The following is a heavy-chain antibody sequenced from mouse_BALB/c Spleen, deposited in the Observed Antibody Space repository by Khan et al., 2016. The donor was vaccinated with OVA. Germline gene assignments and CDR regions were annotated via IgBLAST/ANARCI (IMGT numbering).Heavy chain of an antibody. CDR2: ISSSGTYT. V-gene: IGHV5-9*02. J-gene: IGHJ3*01. CDR3: ARYQTARATLRFAY. D-gene: IGHD3-2*01. Sequence: EVELVESGGGLVKPGGSLKLSCAASGFAFSTYDMSWVRQTPEKRLEWVATISSSGTYTYYSVSVKGRFTISRDNARNTLYLQMSSLRSEDTALYYCARYQTARATLRFAYWGQGTLVTVSA. CDR1: GFAFSTYD.